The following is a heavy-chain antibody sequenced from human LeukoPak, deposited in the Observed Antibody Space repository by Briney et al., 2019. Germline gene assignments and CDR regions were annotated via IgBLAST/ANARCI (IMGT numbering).Heavy chain of an antibody. D-gene: IGHD3-10*01. J-gene: IGHJ4*02. V-gene: IGHV1-3*04. CDR2: INTGNGNT. CDR3: ARDAYYASGSYYNGCFDI. Sequence: GASVKVSCKASGYTFNRYAMHWVRQAPGQRLEWMGWINTGNGNTKSSQKFQGRVTIIRDTFASTAYMELSNLRSEVTAIYYCARDAYYASGSYYNGCFDIWGQGTLVTVSS. CDR1: GYTFNRYA.